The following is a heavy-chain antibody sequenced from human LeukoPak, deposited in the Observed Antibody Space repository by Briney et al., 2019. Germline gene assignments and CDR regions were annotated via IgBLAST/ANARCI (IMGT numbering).Heavy chain of an antibody. CDR3: ARGEPPWVSADY. CDR2: IYYSGST. V-gene: IGHV4-61*01. CDR1: GGSVSSGSYY. Sequence: SETLSLTCTVSGGSVSSGSYYWSWIRQPPGKGLEWIGYIYYSGSTNYNPSLKGRVTISVDTSKNQFSLKLSSVTAADMAVYYCARGEPPWVSADYWGQGTLVTVSS. D-gene: IGHD1-26*01. J-gene: IGHJ4*02.